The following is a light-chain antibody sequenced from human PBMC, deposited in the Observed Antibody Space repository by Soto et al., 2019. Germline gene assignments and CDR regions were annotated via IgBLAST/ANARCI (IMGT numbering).Light chain of an antibody. CDR1: QGIRSW. CDR2: AAS. J-gene: IGKJ4*01. CDR3: QQSDTFPAT. Sequence: DIQMTQSPSSVSASVGDRVTITCRASQGIRSWLAWYQQRPGKAPKLLISAASSLQSAVPSRFSGSGSGTDFTLTISSLQPDYFATYYCQQSDTFPATFGGGTKVEIK. V-gene: IGKV1D-12*01.